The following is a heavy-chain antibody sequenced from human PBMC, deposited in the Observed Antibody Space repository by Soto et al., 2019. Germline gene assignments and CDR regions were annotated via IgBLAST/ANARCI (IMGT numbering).Heavy chain of an antibody. J-gene: IGHJ6*02. CDR2: IYYSGST. Sequence: LSLTCTVSGGSISSGGYYWSWIRQHPGKGLEWIGYIYYSGSTYYNPSLKSRVTISVDTSKNQFSLKLSSVTAADTAVYYCARAVGSTIFGVVIPPSDYYYGMDVSGQGTTVTVS. D-gene: IGHD3-3*01. V-gene: IGHV4-31*03. CDR1: GGSISSGGYY. CDR3: ARAVGSTIFGVVIPPSDYYYGMDV.